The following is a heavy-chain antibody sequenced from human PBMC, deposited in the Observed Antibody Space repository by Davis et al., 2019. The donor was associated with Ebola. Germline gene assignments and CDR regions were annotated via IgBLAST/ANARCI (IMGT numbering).Heavy chain of an antibody. CDR3: ARGLAGVYYYGMDV. CDR1: GGTFSSYA. Sequence: SVKVSCKASGGTFSSYAISWVRQAPGQGLEWMGGIIPIFGTANYAQKFQGRVTITADKSTSTAYMELSSLRSEDTAVYYCARGLAGVYYYGMDVWGQGTTVIVSS. V-gene: IGHV1-69*06. CDR2: IIPIFGTA. D-gene: IGHD2-21*01. J-gene: IGHJ6*02.